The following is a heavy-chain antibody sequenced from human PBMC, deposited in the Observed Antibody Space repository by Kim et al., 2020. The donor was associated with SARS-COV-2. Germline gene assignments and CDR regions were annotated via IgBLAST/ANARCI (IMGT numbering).Heavy chain of an antibody. J-gene: IGHJ4*02. D-gene: IGHD3-10*01. CDR1: GGSISSGGYF. CDR3: ARIGRWVGELSPFDY. V-gene: IGHV4-31*03. Sequence: SETLSLTCTVSGGSISSGGYFWSWIRQHPGKGLEWIGYIYYTGSTYYTPSLKSRITISIDTSKNQFSLKLSSVTAADTAVYYCARIGRWVGELSPFDYWGQGDLVPLSS. CDR2: IYYTGST.